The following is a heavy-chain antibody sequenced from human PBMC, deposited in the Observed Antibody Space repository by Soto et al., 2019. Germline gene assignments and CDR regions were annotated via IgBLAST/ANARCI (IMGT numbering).Heavy chain of an antibody. CDR3: ASPPTGYSSGWYGMDY. J-gene: IGHJ4*02. CDR1: GGTFSSYA. D-gene: IGHD6-19*01. CDR2: IIPIFGTA. V-gene: IGHV1-69*13. Sequence: SVKVSCKASGGTFSSYAISWVRQAPGQGLEWMGGIIPIFGTANYAQKFQGRVTITADESTSTAYMELSSLRSEDTAVYYCASPPTGYSSGWYGMDYWGQGTLVTVSS.